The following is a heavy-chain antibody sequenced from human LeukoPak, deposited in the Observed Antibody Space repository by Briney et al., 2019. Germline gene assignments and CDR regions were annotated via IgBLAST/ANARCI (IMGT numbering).Heavy chain of an antibody. CDR1: GYTFTSYT. V-gene: IGHV1-3*03. CDR3: ARLYSRGYFDY. Sequence: ASVKVSCKASGYTFTSYTMHWVRQAPGQRLEWMGWINAGNGNTKYSQEFQGRVTITRDTSASTAYMELSSLRSEDMAVYYCARLYSRGYFDYWGQGTLVTVSS. D-gene: IGHD6-13*01. J-gene: IGHJ4*02. CDR2: INAGNGNT.